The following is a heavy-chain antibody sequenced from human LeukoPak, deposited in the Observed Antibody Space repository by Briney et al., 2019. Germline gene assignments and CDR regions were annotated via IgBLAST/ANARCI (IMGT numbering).Heavy chain of an antibody. D-gene: IGHD3-22*01. Sequence: GESLKISCKGSGYSFTNYWIGWVRQMPGKGLEWMGLIYPGDSDTRYSPSFQGQVTISTDKSISTAYLQWSTLKASDTAMYYCARRIYDSSGGDFDIWGQGTMVTVSS. CDR2: IYPGDSDT. CDR1: GYSFTNYW. CDR3: ARRIYDSSGGDFDI. V-gene: IGHV5-51*01. J-gene: IGHJ3*02.